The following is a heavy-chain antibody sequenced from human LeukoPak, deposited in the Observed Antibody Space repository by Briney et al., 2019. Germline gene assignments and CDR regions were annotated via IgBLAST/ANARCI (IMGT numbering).Heavy chain of an antibody. V-gene: IGHV4-39*07. Sequence: SETLSLTCTVSGGSISSSSYYWGWIRQPPGKGLEWIGSIYYSGSTYYNPSLKSRVTISVDTSKNQFSLKLSSVTAADTAVYYCAATYYYGSGVDYWGQGTLVTVSS. CDR1: GGSISSSSYY. J-gene: IGHJ4*02. D-gene: IGHD3-10*01. CDR2: IYYSGST. CDR3: AATYYYGSGVDY.